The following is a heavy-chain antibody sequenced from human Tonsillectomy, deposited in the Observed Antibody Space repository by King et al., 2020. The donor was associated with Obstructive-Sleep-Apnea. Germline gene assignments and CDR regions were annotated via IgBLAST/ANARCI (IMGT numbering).Heavy chain of an antibody. J-gene: IGHJ4*02. Sequence: VQLQESGPGLVKPSETLSVTCTVSADSISNYYCSWIRQPPGKGLEWIGYMYYSGNTNYNPSLKSRVTISVDTSKIQFSLRLSAGTAADTAVYYCARHRGVEDYGGYGDYFDYWGQGTLVTVSS. CDR3: ARHRGVEDYGGYGDYFDY. CDR1: ADSISNYY. V-gene: IGHV4-59*08. D-gene: IGHD5-12*01. CDR2: MYYSGNT.